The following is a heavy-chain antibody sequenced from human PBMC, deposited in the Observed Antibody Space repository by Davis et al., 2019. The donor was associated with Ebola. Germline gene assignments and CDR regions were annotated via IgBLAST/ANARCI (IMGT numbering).Heavy chain of an antibody. CDR1: GGSFSGYY. CDR3: ARHVYSGSSETDY. Sequence: SETLSLTCAVYGGSFSGYYRSWIRQPPGKGLEWIGEINHSGSTNYNPSLKSRVTISVDTSKNQFSLKLSSVTAADTAVYYCARHVYSGSSETDYWGQGTLVTVSS. CDR2: INHSGST. J-gene: IGHJ4*02. V-gene: IGHV4-34*01. D-gene: IGHD1-26*01.